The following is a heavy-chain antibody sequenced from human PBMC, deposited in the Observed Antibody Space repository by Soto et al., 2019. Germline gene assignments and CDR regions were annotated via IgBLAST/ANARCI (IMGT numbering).Heavy chain of an antibody. J-gene: IGHJ3*02. CDR2: IIPILGIA. Sequence: GASVKVSCKASGCTFSSYTISWVRQAPGQGLEWMGRIIPILGIANYAQKFQGRVTITADKSTSTAYMELSSLRSEDTAVYYCARPGDFYSNYASFDAFDIWGQGTMVTVSS. V-gene: IGHV1-69*02. CDR1: GCTFSSYT. CDR3: ARPGDFYSNYASFDAFDI. D-gene: IGHD4-4*01.